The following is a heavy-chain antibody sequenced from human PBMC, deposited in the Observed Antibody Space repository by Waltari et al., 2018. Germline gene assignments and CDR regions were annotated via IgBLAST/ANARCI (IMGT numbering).Heavy chain of an antibody. CDR3: ARQNIHSYGYGYFDF. Sequence: EVQLEQSGAEVKKPGESLKISCNGSGYSFAKYWIGWVRQMPGKGREWVGVIYPRDANTKYSLSFQGQVTISADTSISTAYLQWSSLKASDTAIYFCARQNIHSYGYGYFDFWGQGTLVTVSS. CDR1: GYSFAKYW. V-gene: IGHV5-51*01. J-gene: IGHJ4*02. CDR2: IYPRDANT. D-gene: IGHD5-18*01.